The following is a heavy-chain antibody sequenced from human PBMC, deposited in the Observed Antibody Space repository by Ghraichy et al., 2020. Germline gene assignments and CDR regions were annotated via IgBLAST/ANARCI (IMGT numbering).Heavy chain of an antibody. D-gene: IGHD4-23*01. Sequence: SMKVSCKASGGTFSSYAISWVRQAPGQGLEWMGGIIPIFGTANYAQKFQGRVTITADESTSTAYMELSSLRSEDTAVYYCATATTVVIGYYYYYMDVWGKGTTVTVSS. CDR1: GGTFSSYA. V-gene: IGHV1-69*13. J-gene: IGHJ6*03. CDR2: IIPIFGTA. CDR3: ATATTVVIGYYYYYMDV.